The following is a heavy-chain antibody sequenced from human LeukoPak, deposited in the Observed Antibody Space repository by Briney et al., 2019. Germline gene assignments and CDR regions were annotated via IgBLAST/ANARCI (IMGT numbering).Heavy chain of an antibody. CDR1: GGTFSSYA. V-gene: IGHV1-69*01. Sequence: SVKVSCKASGGTFSSYAISWVRQAPGQGLEWMGGIIPIFGTANYAQKFQGRVTITADESTSTAYMELRSLRSDDTAVYYCARAGVYYYDSSGYYRYWGQGTLVTVSS. CDR3: ARAGVYYYDSSGYYRY. CDR2: IIPIFGTA. J-gene: IGHJ4*02. D-gene: IGHD3-22*01.